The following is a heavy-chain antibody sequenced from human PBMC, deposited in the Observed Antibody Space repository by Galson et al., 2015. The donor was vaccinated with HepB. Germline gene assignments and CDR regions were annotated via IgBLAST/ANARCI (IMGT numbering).Heavy chain of an antibody. D-gene: IGHD6-19*01. CDR1: GYTFTGYY. CDR3: ARVRKEAVAGTFNDY. J-gene: IGHJ4*02. Sequence: SVKVSCKASGYTFTGYYMHWVRQAPGQGLEWMGWINPNSGGTNYAQKFQGRVTMTRDTSISTAYMELSRLRSDDTAVYYCARVRKEAVAGTFNDYWGQGTLVTVSS. CDR2: INPNSGGT. V-gene: IGHV1-2*02.